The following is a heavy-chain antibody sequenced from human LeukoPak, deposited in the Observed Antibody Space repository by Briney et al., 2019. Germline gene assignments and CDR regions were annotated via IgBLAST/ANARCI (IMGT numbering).Heavy chain of an antibody. V-gene: IGHV1-69*04. Sequence: ASVKVSCKASGGTFSSYAISWVRQAPGQGLEWMGRIIPILGIANYAQKIQGRVTITADKSTSTAYMELSSLRSEDTAVYYCARELTGEYLDYWGQGTLVTVSS. D-gene: IGHD7-27*01. J-gene: IGHJ4*02. CDR2: IIPILGIA. CDR3: ARELTGEYLDY. CDR1: GGTFSSYA.